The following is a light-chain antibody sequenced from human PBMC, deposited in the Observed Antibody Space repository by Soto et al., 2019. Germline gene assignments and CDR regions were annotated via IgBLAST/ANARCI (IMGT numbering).Light chain of an antibody. J-gene: IGKJ2*01. CDR2: DAS. CDR1: QSISSW. V-gene: IGKV1-5*01. Sequence: DIQMTQSPSTLSASVGGRVTITCRASQSISSWLAWYQRKPGKAPKVLIYDASRLESGVTSRFSGSGSGTEFTLTISSLQPDDFATYYCQHYNSHLMYTFGQGTKVDIK. CDR3: QHYNSHLMYT.